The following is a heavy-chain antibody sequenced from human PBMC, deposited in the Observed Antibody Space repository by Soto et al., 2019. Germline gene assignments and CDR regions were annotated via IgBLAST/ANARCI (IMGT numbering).Heavy chain of an antibody. CDR3: ASDRSSGWDQSYGLDV. CDR2: IYYSGST. CDR1: GGSISTYY. J-gene: IGHJ6*02. Sequence: PSETLSLTCTVSGGSISTYYWSWIRQRPGKGLEWIGYIYYSGSTSYNPSLKSRVTISVDTSKNQFSLKLRSVTAADTAVYYCASDRSSGWDQSYGLDVWGQGTTVTVSS. D-gene: IGHD6-19*01. V-gene: IGHV4-59*01.